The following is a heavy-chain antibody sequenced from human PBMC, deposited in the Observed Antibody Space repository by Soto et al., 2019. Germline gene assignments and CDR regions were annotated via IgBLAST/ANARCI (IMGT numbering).Heavy chain of an antibody. CDR2: ISSSSCI. J-gene: IGHJ6*02. CDR3: ARFYSSRSGMDV. CDR1: GFTISSFR. Sequence: GSSLRLSCAASGFTISSFRMNWVPQAPGKGLEWVSSISSSSCIYYADSVKGRFTISRDNAKNSLYLQMNSLRAENTTVHHCARFYSSRSGMDVWSQGTAVTVSS. V-gene: IGHV3-21*01. D-gene: IGHD6-13*01.